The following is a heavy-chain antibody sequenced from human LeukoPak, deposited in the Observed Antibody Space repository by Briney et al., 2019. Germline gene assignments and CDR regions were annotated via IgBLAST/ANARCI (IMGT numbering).Heavy chain of an antibody. J-gene: IGHJ3*02. Sequence: SETLSLTCTVSGYSISSAYSWGWIRQPPGKGLEWLRSLNHGGNTYYNPSLKSRVTISMDTSKNQFSLRLTSVTAADTAMYYCARALYGYYGNTFDIWGQGTMVTVSS. CDR2: LNHGGNT. V-gene: IGHV4-38-2*02. D-gene: IGHD4-17*01. CDR3: ARALYGYYGNTFDI. CDR1: GYSISSAYS.